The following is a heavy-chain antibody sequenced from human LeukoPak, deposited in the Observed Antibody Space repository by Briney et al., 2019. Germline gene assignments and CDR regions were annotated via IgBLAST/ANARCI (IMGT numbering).Heavy chain of an antibody. V-gene: IGHV3-33*06. J-gene: IGHJ4*02. CDR2: IWYDGSNK. D-gene: IGHD5-18*01. CDR1: GFAFSSYG. CDR3: AKDPGYKGFGY. Sequence: PGRSLRLSCAASGFAFSSYGMHWVRQAPGKGLEWVAVIWYDGSNKYYADSVKGRFTISRDNSKNTLYLQMNSLRAEDTAVYYCAKDPGYKGFGYWGQGTLVTVSS.